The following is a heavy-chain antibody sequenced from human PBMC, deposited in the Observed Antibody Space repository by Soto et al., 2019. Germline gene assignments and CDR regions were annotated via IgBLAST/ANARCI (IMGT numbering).Heavy chain of an antibody. CDR3: AKAMRYSSGWYYPAP. D-gene: IGHD6-19*01. CDR1: GFTFSSYA. Sequence: EVQLLESGGGLVQPGGSLRLSCAASGFTFSSYAMSWVRQAPRKGLEWVSAISDSGGSTYYADSVKGRFTISRDKSKNTLYLQMNSLRAEDTAVYYCAKAMRYSSGWYYPAPWGQGTLVTVSS. CDR2: ISDSGGST. J-gene: IGHJ5*02. V-gene: IGHV3-23*01.